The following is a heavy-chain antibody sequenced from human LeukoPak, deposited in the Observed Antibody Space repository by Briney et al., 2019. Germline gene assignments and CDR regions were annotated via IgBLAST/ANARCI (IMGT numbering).Heavy chain of an antibody. CDR2: ISAYNGNT. CDR1: GYTFTSYS. J-gene: IGHJ4*02. CDR3: ARDSPTTVTTFDY. D-gene: IGHD4-17*01. V-gene: IGHV1-18*01. Sequence: GASVTVSCKASGYTFTSYSISWVRQAPGQGHEWMGWISAYNGNTNYAQKLQGRVTMTTDTSTSTAYMELRSLRSDDTAVYYCARDSPTTVTTFDYWGQGTLVTVSS.